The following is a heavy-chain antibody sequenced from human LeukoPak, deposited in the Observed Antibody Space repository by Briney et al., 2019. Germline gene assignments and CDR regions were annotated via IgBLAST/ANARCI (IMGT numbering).Heavy chain of an antibody. Sequence: ASVKVSCKVSGYTLTELSMHWVRQAPGKGLEWMGGFDPEDGETIYAQKFQGRVTMTEDTSTDTAYMELSSLRPEDTAVYYCATLITMIEGDAFDIWGQGTMVTVSS. CDR1: GYTLTELS. D-gene: IGHD3-22*01. CDR2: FDPEDGET. CDR3: ATLITMIEGDAFDI. V-gene: IGHV1-24*01. J-gene: IGHJ3*02.